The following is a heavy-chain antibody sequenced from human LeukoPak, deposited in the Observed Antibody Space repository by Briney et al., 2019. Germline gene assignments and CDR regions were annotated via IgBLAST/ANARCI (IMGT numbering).Heavy chain of an antibody. V-gene: IGHV4-59*12. CDR3: ARGRGTVTTKSRSYFDY. J-gene: IGHJ4*02. CDR1: GGSISSYY. Sequence: SETLSLTCTVSGGSISSYYWSWIRQPPGKGLEWIGYIYYSGSTNYNPSLRSRVTISVDTSKNQFSLKLSSVTAADTAVYYCARGRGTVTTKSRSYFDYWGQGTLVTVSS. CDR2: IYYSGST. D-gene: IGHD4-17*01.